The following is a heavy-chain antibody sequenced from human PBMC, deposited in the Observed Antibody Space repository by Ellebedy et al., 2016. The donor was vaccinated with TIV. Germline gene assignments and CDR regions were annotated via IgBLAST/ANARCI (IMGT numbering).Heavy chain of an antibody. J-gene: IGHJ5*02. D-gene: IGHD6-19*01. V-gene: IGHV1-69*04. Sequence: AASVKVSCKASGGTFSRHVISWVRQAPGQGLEWMGRIIPILGIANYAQKFQGSVTITADKSTSTAYMELSSLGSEDTAVYYCAREPSGVGWYDSSWFDPWGQGTLVTVSS. CDR1: GGTFSRHV. CDR3: AREPSGVGWYDSSWFDP. CDR2: IIPILGIA.